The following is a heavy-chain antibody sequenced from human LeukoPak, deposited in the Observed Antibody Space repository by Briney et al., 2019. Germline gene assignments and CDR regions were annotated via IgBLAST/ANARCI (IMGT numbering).Heavy chain of an antibody. CDR1: VVSICSYN. D-gene: IGHD3-10*01. V-gene: IGHV4-59*01. CDR2: IYYSGST. Sequence: PSETLSLTSTVSVVSICSYNWGWMRQRPGKGLEWSVYIYYSGSTNYNPSLKSVVTISVDTSKNQFSLKLSSVTAAATAVYSCTRAAKRGYYALPGIFDYWGQGTLVTVSS. J-gene: IGHJ4*02. CDR3: TRAAKRGYYALPGIFDY.